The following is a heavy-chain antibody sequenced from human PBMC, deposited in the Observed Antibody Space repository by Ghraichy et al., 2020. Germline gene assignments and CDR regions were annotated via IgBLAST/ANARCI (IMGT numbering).Heavy chain of an antibody. J-gene: IGHJ6*02. Sequence: GGSLRLSCAASGFTFSSYAMHWVRQAPGKGLEWVAVISYDGSNKYYADSVKGRFTISRDNSKNTLYLQMNSLRAEDTAVYYCARDYETYYDFWSGWAGDGMDVRGQGTTVTVSS. CDR2: ISYDGSNK. D-gene: IGHD3-3*01. V-gene: IGHV3-30-3*01. CDR3: ARDYETYYDFWSGWAGDGMDV. CDR1: GFTFSSYA.